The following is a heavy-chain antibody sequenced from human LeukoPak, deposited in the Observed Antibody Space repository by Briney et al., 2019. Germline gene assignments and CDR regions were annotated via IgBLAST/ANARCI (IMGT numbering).Heavy chain of an antibody. CDR1: GFTFSSYA. J-gene: IGHJ4*02. D-gene: IGHD3-10*01. Sequence: QPGGSLRLSCAASGFTFSSYAISWVRQAPGQGLGGVSAISGYGGSTFYADSVKGRFTISRDNSKNTLYLQMNSLRAEDTAVHYCAKGLALWFGELFDYWGQGTLVTVSS. CDR2: ISGYGGST. CDR3: AKGLALWFGELFDY. V-gene: IGHV3-23*01.